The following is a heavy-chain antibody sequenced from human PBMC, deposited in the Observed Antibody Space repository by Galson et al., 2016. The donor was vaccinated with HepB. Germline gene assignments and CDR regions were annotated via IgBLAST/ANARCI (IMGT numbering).Heavy chain of an antibody. J-gene: IGHJ4*02. CDR3: ARFWNGNYFDY. CDR2: VYQNGNT. CDR1: GGSISSTDW. Sequence: SETLSLTCAVSGGSISSTDWWSWVRQPPGKGLEWIGEVYQNGNTNYRPSLKSRVTISVDKSKNQFSLRLSSVTAAETAVYYCARFWNGNYFDYWGQGTLVTVSS. V-gene: IGHV4-4*02. D-gene: IGHD3-3*01.